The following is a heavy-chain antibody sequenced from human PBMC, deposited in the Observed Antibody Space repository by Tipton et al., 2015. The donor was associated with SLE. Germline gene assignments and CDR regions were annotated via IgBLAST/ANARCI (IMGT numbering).Heavy chain of an antibody. V-gene: IGHV1-18*01. CDR1: GYTFISYG. CDR3: ARDHGYDSEGFALGY. CDR2: ISADNGNT. Sequence: QVQLVQSGPEVKKPGASVKVACKASGYTFISYGITWVRQAPGQGLEWMGWISADNGNTNYAQKLQGRVTMTTDTSTNTAYMELTSLRSDDTAVYYCARDHGYDSEGFALGYWGQGTLVTVSS. J-gene: IGHJ4*02. D-gene: IGHD5-12*01.